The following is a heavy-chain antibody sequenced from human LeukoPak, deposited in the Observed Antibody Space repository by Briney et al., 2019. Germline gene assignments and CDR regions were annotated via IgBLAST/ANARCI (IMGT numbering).Heavy chain of an antibody. Sequence: SETLSLTCAVYGGSFSGCYWSWIRQPPGKGLEWIGEINHSGSTNYNPSLKSRVTISVDMSKSQFSLKLSSVTAADTAVYYCARASNYVSTTPLHFDYWGQGTLVTVSS. D-gene: IGHD1/OR15-1a*01. CDR1: GGSFSGCY. CDR2: INHSGST. J-gene: IGHJ4*02. V-gene: IGHV4-34*01. CDR3: ARASNYVSTTPLHFDY.